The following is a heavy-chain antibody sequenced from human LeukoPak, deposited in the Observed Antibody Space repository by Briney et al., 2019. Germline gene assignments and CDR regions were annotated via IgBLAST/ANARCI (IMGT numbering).Heavy chain of an antibody. CDR1: GFMFSSNW. J-gene: IGHJ4*02. CDR2: IKEDGTKT. V-gene: IGHV3-7*03. D-gene: IGHD5-24*01. CDR3: AKEGRSLQTY. Sequence: GGSLRLSCAASGFMFSSNWMSWVRLAPGKGLEWVANIKEDGTKTYYVDSVKGRFTISRDNAKNSLYLQMNSLRVEDTAVYYCAKEGRSLQTYWGQGTLVTVSS.